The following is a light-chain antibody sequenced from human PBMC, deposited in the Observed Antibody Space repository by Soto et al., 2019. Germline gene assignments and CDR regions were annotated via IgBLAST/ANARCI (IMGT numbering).Light chain of an antibody. J-gene: IGKJ2*01. CDR2: GAS. Sequence: IQMTQSPSSLSASVGDRVTISCRASQNIRSYLNWYQQKLGEAPKLLIYGASSLQSGVPSRFSGSGSGTDFTLPGSSLQPEDFATYYCQQSHSAPHTFGQGSNLEIE. CDR3: QQSHSAPHT. V-gene: IGKV1-39*01. CDR1: QNIRSY.